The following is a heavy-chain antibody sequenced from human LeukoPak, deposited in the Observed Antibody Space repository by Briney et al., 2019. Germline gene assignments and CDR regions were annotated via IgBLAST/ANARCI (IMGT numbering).Heavy chain of an antibody. V-gene: IGHV4-59*11. CDR3: ARRYRDGHFDY. CDR1: GGSISSHY. J-gene: IGHJ4*02. CDR2: IYYSGST. Sequence: SETLSLTCTVSGGSISSHYWSWIRQPPGKGLEWIGYIYYSGSTNYNPSLQSRVTISVDTSKNQFSLKLSSVTAADTAVYYCARRYRDGHFDYWGQGTLVTVSS. D-gene: IGHD5-24*01.